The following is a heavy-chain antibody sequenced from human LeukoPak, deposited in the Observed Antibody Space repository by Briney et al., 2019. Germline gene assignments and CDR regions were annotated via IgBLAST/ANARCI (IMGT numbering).Heavy chain of an antibody. J-gene: IGHJ6*02. CDR1: GGAFSSYA. V-gene: IGHV1-69*01. D-gene: IGHD3-3*01. CDR2: IIPIFGTA. Sequence: SVKVSCKASGGAFSSYAISWVRQAPGQGLEWMGGIIPIFGTANYAQKFQGRVTITADESTSTAYMELSSLRSEDTAVYYCARGSAPQLRFHYYYYGMDVWGQGTTVTVSS. CDR3: ARGSAPQLRFHYYYYGMDV.